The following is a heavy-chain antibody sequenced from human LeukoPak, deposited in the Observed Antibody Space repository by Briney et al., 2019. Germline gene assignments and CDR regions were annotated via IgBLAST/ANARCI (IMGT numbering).Heavy chain of an antibody. CDR2: IKSKTDGGTT. Sequence: GGSLRLSCAASGFTFSNAWMSWVRQAPGKGLEWVGRIKSKTDGGTTDYAAPVKGRFTISRDDSKNTLYLQMNSLKTEDTAVYYCTTQPPDSGSYYYYYYYYMDVWGKGTTVTVSS. CDR1: GFTFSNAW. D-gene: IGHD1-26*01. V-gene: IGHV3-15*01. CDR3: TTQPPDSGSYYYYYYYYMDV. J-gene: IGHJ6*03.